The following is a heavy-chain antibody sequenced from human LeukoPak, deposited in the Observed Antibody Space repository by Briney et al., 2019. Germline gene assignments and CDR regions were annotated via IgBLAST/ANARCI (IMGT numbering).Heavy chain of an antibody. CDR2: IIPIFGTA. D-gene: IGHD5-12*01. CDR3: ARGGVATRRFDY. Sequence: GASVKVSCKASGGTFSSYAISWVRQAPGQGLEWMGGIIPIFGTANYAQKFQGRVTITTDESTGTAYMELSSLRSEDTAVYYCARGGVATRRFDYWGQGTLVTVSS. V-gene: IGHV1-69*05. CDR1: GGTFSSYA. J-gene: IGHJ4*02.